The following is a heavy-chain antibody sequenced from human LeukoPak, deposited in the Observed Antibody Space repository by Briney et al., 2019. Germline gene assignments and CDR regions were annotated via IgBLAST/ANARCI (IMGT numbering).Heavy chain of an antibody. V-gene: IGHV4-59*01. CDR3: ARNLIPEQLVLNF. D-gene: IGHD6-13*01. J-gene: IGHJ4*02. CDR2: IYYSGST. CDR1: GGSISSYY. Sequence: SQTLSLTCTVSGGSISSYYWSWIRQPPGKGLEWIGYIYYSGSTDYNPSLKSRVTISVDTSKNQFSLNLKSVTPEDTAVYYCARNLIPEQLVLNFWGQGTLVTVSS.